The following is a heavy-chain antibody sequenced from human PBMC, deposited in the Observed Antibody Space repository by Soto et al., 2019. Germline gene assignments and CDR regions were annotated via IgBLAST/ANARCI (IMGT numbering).Heavy chain of an antibody. CDR2: IIPIFGTA. D-gene: IGHD6-13*01. Sequence: QVQLVQSGAEVKKPGSSVKVSCKASGGTFSSYAISWVRQAPGQGLEWMGGIIPIFGTANYAQKFQGRVTITADESTSTAYMELSGLRSEDTAVYYCARDRKLAAAGTQRLYNWFDPWGQGTLVTVSS. CDR3: ARDRKLAAAGTQRLYNWFDP. CDR1: GGTFSSYA. V-gene: IGHV1-69*12. J-gene: IGHJ5*02.